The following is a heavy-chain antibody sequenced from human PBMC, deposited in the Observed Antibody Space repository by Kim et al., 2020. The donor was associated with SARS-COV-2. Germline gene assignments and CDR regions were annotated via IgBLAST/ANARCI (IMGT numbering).Heavy chain of an antibody. Sequence: GSVKVSCKTSGYTFTTRYLHWVRQAPGHGLEWMGRINPDSGVTDYAQRFQGRVTMTRDKSISTVYMELSSLRSDDTVVYYCARGNTETIDYWGQGTLVTVSS. CDR1: GYTFTTRY. V-gene: IGHV1-2*05. J-gene: IGHJ4*02. CDR3: ARGNTETIDY. CDR2: INPDSGVT.